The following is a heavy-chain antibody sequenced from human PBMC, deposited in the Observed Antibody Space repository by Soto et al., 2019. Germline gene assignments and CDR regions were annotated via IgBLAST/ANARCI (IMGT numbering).Heavy chain of an antibody. J-gene: IGHJ4*02. D-gene: IGHD3-3*01. Sequence: GGSLRLSCAASGFTFTRYSMNFVRQAPGKGLEWVSSISSTTNYIYYGDSMKGRFTISRDNAKNTLYLDMNSLRAEDTAVYYCARESEDLTSNLEDWGQGTLVTVSS. CDR1: GFTFTRYS. CDR2: ISSTTNYI. CDR3: ARESEDLTSNLED. V-gene: IGHV3-21*06.